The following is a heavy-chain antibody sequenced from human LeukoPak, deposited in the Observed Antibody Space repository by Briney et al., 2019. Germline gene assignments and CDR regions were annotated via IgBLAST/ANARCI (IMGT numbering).Heavy chain of an antibody. CDR1: GFTFSSYG. Sequence: GGSLRLSCAASGFTFSSYGMHWVRQAPGKGLEWVAFIRYDGSNKYYADSVKGRFTISRDNSKNTLYLQMNSLRAEDTAVYYCARDRWYYDSSGYYLYYYYYYMDVWGEGTTVTVSS. V-gene: IGHV3-30*02. D-gene: IGHD3-22*01. J-gene: IGHJ6*03. CDR2: IRYDGSNK. CDR3: ARDRWYYDSSGYYLYYYYYYMDV.